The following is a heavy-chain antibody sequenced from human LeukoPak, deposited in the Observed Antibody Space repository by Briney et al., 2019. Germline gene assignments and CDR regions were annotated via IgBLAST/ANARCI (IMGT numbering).Heavy chain of an antibody. V-gene: IGHV3-23*01. D-gene: IGHD6-19*01. Sequence: GGSLRLSCAASGFTFSSYAISWVRQAPGKGLEWVSAISGSGGSTYYADSVKGRFTISRDNSKNALYLQMNSLRAEDTAVYYCAKDDVAVAGTHFDYWGQGTLVTVSS. CDR2: ISGSGGST. J-gene: IGHJ4*02. CDR3: AKDDVAVAGTHFDY. CDR1: GFTFSSYA.